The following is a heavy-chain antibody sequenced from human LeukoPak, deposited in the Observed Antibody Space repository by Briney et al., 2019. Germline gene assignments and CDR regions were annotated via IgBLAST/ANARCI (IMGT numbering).Heavy chain of an antibody. CDR3: ARVPNPAAGYYYYGMDV. V-gene: IGHV3-11*01. J-gene: IGHJ6*02. CDR2: ISSSGSTI. Sequence: GGSLRLSCAASGFTFSDYYMSWIRQAPGKGLEWVSYISSSGSTIYYADSVKGRFTISRDNAKNSLYLQMNSLRAEDTAVYYCARVPNPAAGYYYYGMDVWGQGTTVTVSS. CDR1: GFTFSDYY. D-gene: IGHD6-13*01.